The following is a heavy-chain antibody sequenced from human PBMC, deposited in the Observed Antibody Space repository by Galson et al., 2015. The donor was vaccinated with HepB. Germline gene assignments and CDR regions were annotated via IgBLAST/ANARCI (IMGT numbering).Heavy chain of an antibody. Sequence: SVKVSCKASGYTFSSYGISWVRQAPGQGLEWMGWISAYNGNTNYAQKLQGRVTMTTDTSTSTAYMELRSLRSDDTAVYYCVRDHIRGYNSGWYYYWGQGALVTVSS. J-gene: IGHJ4*02. CDR1: GYTFSSYG. V-gene: IGHV1-18*04. CDR2: ISAYNGNT. CDR3: VRDHIRGYNSGWYYY. D-gene: IGHD6-19*01.